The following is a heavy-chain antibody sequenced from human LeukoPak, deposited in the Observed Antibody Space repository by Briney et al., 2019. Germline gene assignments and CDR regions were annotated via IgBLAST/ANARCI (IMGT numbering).Heavy chain of an antibody. V-gene: IGHV3-23*01. CDR2: ISSNGIST. J-gene: IGHJ4*02. Sequence: GGSLRLSCATSGFTFTNYAMHWVRQAPGKGLEWVSTISSNGISTKYADSVKGRFTISRDSSRNTVYLQMNGLGVEDTAVYYCALAGSYGYEGFDYWGQGTLVTVSS. CDR3: ALAGSYGYEGFDY. CDR1: GFTFTNYA. D-gene: IGHD5-18*01.